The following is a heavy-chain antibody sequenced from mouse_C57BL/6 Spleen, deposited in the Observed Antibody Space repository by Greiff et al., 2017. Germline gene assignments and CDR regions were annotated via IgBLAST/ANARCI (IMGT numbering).Heavy chain of an antibody. CDR3: ARELGYWYFDV. CDR1: GFTFSDYY. CDR2: INYDGSST. V-gene: IGHV5-16*01. D-gene: IGHD4-1*01. J-gene: IGHJ1*03. Sequence: VQLKESEGGLVQPGSSMKLSCTASGFTFSDYYMAWVRQVPEKGLEWVANINYDGSSTYYLDSLKSRFIISRDNAKNILYLQMSSLKSEDTATYYCARELGYWYFDVWGTGTTVTVSS.